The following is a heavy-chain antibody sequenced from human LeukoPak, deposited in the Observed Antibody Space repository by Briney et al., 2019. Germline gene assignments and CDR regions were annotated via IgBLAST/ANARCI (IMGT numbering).Heavy chain of an antibody. Sequence: GGSLRLSRVASGFTFSSYAMSWVRQAPGKGLEWVSTISGSGGSTYYADSVKGRFTISRDNSKNTLYLQMNSLGAEDTAVYYCAKRSCGGGSCNFDYWGQGTLVTVSS. CDR1: GFTFSSYA. J-gene: IGHJ4*02. D-gene: IGHD2-15*01. CDR3: AKRSCGGGSCNFDY. V-gene: IGHV3-23*01. CDR2: ISGSGGST.